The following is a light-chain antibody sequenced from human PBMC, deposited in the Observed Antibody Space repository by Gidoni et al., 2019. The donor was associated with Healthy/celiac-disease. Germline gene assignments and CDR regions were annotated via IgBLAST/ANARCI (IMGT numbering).Light chain of an antibody. J-gene: IGKJ1*01. Sequence: DIVMTQSPDSLAVSLGERATINSQSSQSVLYSSNNEYYLAWYQQKPGQPPKLLIYWASTRESGVPDRFSGSGSGTDFTLTISSLQAEDVAVYYCQQYYSTPRTFGQGTKVEIK. CDR3: QQYYSTPRT. CDR2: WAS. V-gene: IGKV4-1*01. CDR1: QSVLYSSNNEYY.